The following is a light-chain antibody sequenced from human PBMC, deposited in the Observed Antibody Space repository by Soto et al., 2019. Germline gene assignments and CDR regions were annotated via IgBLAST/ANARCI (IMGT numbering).Light chain of an antibody. J-gene: IGLJ2*01. CDR2: SNN. Sequence: QSALTQPPSASGTPGQRVTISCSGSSSNIGSNTVNWYQQLPGTAPKLLIYSNNQRPSGVPDRFSGSKSGTSASLAISGLQSEDEADYYCAAWDDSLNGVVFGGGTKPTVL. CDR1: SSNIGSNT. V-gene: IGLV1-44*01. CDR3: AAWDDSLNGVV.